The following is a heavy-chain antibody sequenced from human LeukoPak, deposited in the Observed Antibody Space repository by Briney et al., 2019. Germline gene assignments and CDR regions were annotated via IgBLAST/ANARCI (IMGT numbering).Heavy chain of an antibody. CDR3: VRDQSIAARPGLGAFDI. D-gene: IGHD6-6*01. J-gene: IGHJ3*02. CDR1: GFTFSDYY. V-gene: IGHV3-11*04. Sequence: PGGSLRLSCAASGFTFSDYYMSWIRQAPGKGLEWVSYISSSGSTIYYADSVKGRFTISRDNAKNSLYLQMNSLRAEDTAVYYCVRDQSIAARPGLGAFDIWGQGTMVTVSS. CDR2: ISSSGSTI.